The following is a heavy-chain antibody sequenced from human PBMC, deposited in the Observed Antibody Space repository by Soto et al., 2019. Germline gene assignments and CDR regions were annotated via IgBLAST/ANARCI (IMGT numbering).Heavy chain of an antibody. J-gene: IGHJ4*02. D-gene: IGHD3-9*01. CDR1: GLLFSSQS. CDR2: ISTNGKKT. V-gene: IGHV3-23*01. Sequence: GGSLRLSCAASGLLFSSQSMTWVRQPPGKGLEWVSLISTNGKKTLYADSVKGRFTISRDTSSNGLYLQMNSLRADDTAVYYGTDVHLYNILAGLDYWGQGTLVTVSS. CDR3: TDVHLYNILAGLDY.